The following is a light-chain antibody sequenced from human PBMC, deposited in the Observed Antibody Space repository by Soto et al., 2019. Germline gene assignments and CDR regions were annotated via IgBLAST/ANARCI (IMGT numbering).Light chain of an antibody. CDR3: QKYNNGSRWT. V-gene: IGKV3-15*01. Sequence: EIVMTQSPATLSVSPGERATLSCRASQSVSSNLAWYQQKPGQAPRLLIYGASTRATGIPARLSGSGSGTEFTLTISSLQSEDFVVYYCQKYNNGSRWTFGQGTKVEIK. J-gene: IGKJ1*01. CDR1: QSVSSN. CDR2: GAS.